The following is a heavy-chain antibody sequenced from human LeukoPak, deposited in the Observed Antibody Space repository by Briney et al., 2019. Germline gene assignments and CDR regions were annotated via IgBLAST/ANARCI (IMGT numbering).Heavy chain of an antibody. CDR1: GFTFSSYA. J-gene: IGHJ6*02. Sequence: GGSLRLSCAASGFTFSSYAMSWVRQAPGKGLEGVSAISGSGGSTYYADPVKGRFTISRDNSKNTLYLQMNSLRAEDTAVYYCASRYSGYDSVYYYYYGMDVWGQGTTVTVSS. D-gene: IGHD5-12*01. CDR2: ISGSGGST. V-gene: IGHV3-23*01. CDR3: ASRYSGYDSVYYYYYGMDV.